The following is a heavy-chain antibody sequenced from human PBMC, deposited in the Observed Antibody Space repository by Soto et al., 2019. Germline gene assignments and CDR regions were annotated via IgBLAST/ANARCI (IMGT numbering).Heavy chain of an antibody. J-gene: IGHJ4*02. Sequence: GGSLRLSCAASGFTFSSYAMSWVRQAPGKGREWVSAISGSGGSTYYADSVKGRFTISRDNSKNTLYLQMNSLRAEDTAVYYCAKESPGNYDFWSGYYTSAPYYFDYWGQGTLVTVSS. CDR2: ISGSGGST. V-gene: IGHV3-23*01. CDR1: GFTFSSYA. D-gene: IGHD3-3*01. CDR3: AKESPGNYDFWSGYYTSAPYYFDY.